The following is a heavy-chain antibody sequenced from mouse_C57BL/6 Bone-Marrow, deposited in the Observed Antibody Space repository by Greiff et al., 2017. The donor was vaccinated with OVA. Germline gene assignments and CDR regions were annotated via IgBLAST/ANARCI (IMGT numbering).Heavy chain of an antibody. D-gene: IGHD2-5*01. CDR2: IDPSDSYT. CDR1: GYTFTSYW. J-gene: IGHJ1*03. V-gene: IGHV1-59*01. CDR3: AREEAYYSNYGWYFDV. Sequence: QVQLQQPGAELVRPGTSVKLSCKASGYTFTSYWMHWVKQRPGQGLEWIGVIDPSDSYTNYNQKFKGKATLTVDTSSSTAYMQLSSLTSEDSAVYHCAREEAYYSNYGWYFDVWGTGTTVTVSS.